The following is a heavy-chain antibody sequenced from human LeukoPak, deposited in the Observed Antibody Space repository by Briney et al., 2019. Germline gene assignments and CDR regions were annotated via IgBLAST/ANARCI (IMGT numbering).Heavy chain of an antibody. J-gene: IGHJ4*02. Sequence: PGGPLRLSCAASGFTFSSYSMNWVRQAPGKGLEWVSSISSSSSYIYYADSVKGRFTISRDNAKNSLYLQMNSLRAEDTAVYYCARDSFVRYDSSGYPDYWGQGTLVTVSS. V-gene: IGHV3-21*01. CDR2: ISSSSSYI. D-gene: IGHD3-22*01. CDR3: ARDSFVRYDSSGYPDY. CDR1: GFTFSSYS.